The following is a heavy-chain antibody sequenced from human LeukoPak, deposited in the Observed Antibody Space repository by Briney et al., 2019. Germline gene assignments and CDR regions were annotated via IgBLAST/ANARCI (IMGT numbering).Heavy chain of an antibody. CDR1: GFTFDDYA. V-gene: IGHV3-9*01. CDR2: ISWNSDMI. D-gene: IGHD3-10*02. J-gene: IGHJ6*04. Sequence: GGSLRLSCAASGFTFDDYAMHWVRQAPGKGLEWVSAISWNSDMIGYADSVKGRFTISRDNAKNSLYLQMNSLRAEDTAVYYCAELGITMIGGVWGKGTTVTISS. CDR3: AELGITMIGGV.